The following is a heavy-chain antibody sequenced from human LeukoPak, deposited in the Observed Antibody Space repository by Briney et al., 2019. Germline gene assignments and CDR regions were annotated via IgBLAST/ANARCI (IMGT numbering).Heavy chain of an antibody. CDR3: ARGISPGSGWFFNI. D-gene: IGHD6-19*01. CDR2: IYQSGST. J-gene: IGHJ3*02. V-gene: IGHV4-4*02. Sequence: SETLSLTCAVSGGSISSGHWWSWVRQPPMKGLEWIGEIYQSGSTNYNPSLNSRVTISVDKSKNQFSLKLTSVTAADTAVYYCARGISPGSGWFFNIWGQGTVVSVST. CDR1: GGSISSGHW.